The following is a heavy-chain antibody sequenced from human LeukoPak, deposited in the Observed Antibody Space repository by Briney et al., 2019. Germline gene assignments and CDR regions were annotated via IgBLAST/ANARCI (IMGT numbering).Heavy chain of an antibody. V-gene: IGHV3-30*18. J-gene: IGHJ4*02. CDR3: AKDRSAGYSSSWYTD. CDR1: GFTFSSYG. CDR2: ISYDGSNK. Sequence: GGSLRLSCAASGFTFSSYGMHWVRQAPGKGLEWVAVISYDGSNKYYADSVKGRFTISRDNSKNTLYLQMNSLRAEDTAVYYCAKDRSAGYSSSWYTDWGQGTLVTVSS. D-gene: IGHD6-13*01.